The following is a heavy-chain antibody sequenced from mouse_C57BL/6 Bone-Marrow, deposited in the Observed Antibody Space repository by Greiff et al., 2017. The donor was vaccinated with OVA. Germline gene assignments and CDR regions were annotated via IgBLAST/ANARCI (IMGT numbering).Heavy chain of an antibody. CDR1: GYTFTSYW. J-gene: IGHJ2*01. V-gene: IGHV1-50*01. Sequence: QVQLQQPGAELVKPGASVKLSCKASGYTFTSYWMQWVKQRPGQGLEWIGEIDPSDSYTNYNQKFKGKATLTVDTSSSTAYMQLSSLTSEDSAVYYCARYYYSNYFYYFDYWGQGTTLTVSS. CDR2: IDPSDSYT. CDR3: ARYYYSNYFYYFDY. D-gene: IGHD2-5*01.